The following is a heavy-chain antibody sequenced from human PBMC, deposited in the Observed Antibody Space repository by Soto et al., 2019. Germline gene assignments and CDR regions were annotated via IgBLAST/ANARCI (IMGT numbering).Heavy chain of an antibody. J-gene: IGHJ5*02. D-gene: IGHD3-3*01. CDR2: IYHSGST. V-gene: IGHV4-30-2*01. CDR1: GGSISSGGYS. Sequence: PSETLSLTCAVSGGSISSGGYSWSWIRQPPGKGLEWIGYIYHSGSTYYNPSLKSRATISVDRSKNQFSLKLSSVTAADTAVYYCARVQGITIFGVVPHQGWFDPWGQGTLVTVSS. CDR3: ARVQGITIFGVVPHQGWFDP.